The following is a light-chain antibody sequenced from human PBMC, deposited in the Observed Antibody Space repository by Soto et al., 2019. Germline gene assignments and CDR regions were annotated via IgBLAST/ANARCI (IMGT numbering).Light chain of an antibody. V-gene: IGKV1-39*01. J-gene: IGKJ2*02. Sequence: DIQMTQSPSSLSASVGDRVTISCRASQNIGSCLNLYQQKPGKAPKVLISAASNLQSGVPSLFRGSGSEKYFTLTISSLQPEDFATYYCQQSYTRWTFGQGTKLEIK. CDR1: QNIGSC. CDR3: QQSYTRWT. CDR2: AAS.